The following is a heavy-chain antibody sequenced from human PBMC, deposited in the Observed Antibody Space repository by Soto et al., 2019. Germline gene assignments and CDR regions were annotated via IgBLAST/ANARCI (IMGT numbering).Heavy chain of an antibody. CDR2: VNWNGGST. J-gene: IGHJ4*02. CDR3: VRGASLNFDY. D-gene: IGHD1-26*01. V-gene: IGHV3-20*04. Sequence: SGGSLRLSCAASGFTFSDYYMSWIRQAPGKGLEWVSGVNWNGGSTGYADSVKGRFTISRDNAKNSLYLQMNSLRAEDTAFYYCVRGASLNFDYWGQGTLVTVSS. CDR1: GFTFSDYY.